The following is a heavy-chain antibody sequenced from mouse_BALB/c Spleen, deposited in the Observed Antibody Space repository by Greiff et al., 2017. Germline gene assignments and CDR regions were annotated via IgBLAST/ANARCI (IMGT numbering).Heavy chain of an antibody. CDR3: ARSNYTPFAY. CDR2: IYPYNGGT. CDR1: GYTFTDYN. Sequence: VQLQQSGPELVKPGASVKISCKASGYTFTDYNMHWVKQSHGKSLEWIGYIYPYNGGTGYNQKFKSKATLTVDNSSSTAYMELRSLTSEDSAVYYCARSNYTPFAYWGQGTLVTVSS. D-gene: IGHD2-1*01. J-gene: IGHJ3*01. V-gene: IGHV1S29*02.